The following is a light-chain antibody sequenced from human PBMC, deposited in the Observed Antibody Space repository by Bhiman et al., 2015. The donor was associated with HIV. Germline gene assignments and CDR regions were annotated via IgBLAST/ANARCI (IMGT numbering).Light chain of an antibody. V-gene: IGLV2-14*01. CDR1: SNDVGGFNY. CDR3: SSYAGSNTPYV. Sequence: QSALTQPASVSGSPGQSITISCTGTSNDVGGFNYVSWYQQHPGKAPKLIIFDVNVRPSGVSNRFFGSKSGSAASLTISGLQAEDEAEYYCSSYAGSNTPYVFGTGTKVTV. J-gene: IGLJ1*01. CDR2: DVN.